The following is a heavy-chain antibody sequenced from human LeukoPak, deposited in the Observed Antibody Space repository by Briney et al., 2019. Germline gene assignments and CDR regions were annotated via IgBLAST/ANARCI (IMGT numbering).Heavy chain of an antibody. CDR2: ISSTSSYI. Sequence: GGSLRLSCAASGFTFSSYSMNWVRQAPGRGLEWVSSISSTSSYIYYADSVKGRFTISRDNAKNSLYLQMNSLRAEDTAVYYCARDPLKRAFDIWGQGTMVTVSS. CDR3: ARDPLKRAFDI. J-gene: IGHJ3*02. CDR1: GFTFSSYS. V-gene: IGHV3-21*01.